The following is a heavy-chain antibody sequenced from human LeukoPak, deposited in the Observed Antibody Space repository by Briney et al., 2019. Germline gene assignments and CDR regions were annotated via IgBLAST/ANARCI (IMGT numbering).Heavy chain of an antibody. D-gene: IGHD4-11*01. CDR1: GGTFSSYA. CDR3: ACETRGRTTVTTGGDY. V-gene: IGHV1-69*05. J-gene: IGHJ4*02. CDR2: IIPIFGTA. Sequence: ASVKVSCKASGGTFSSYAISWVRQAPGQGLEWMGGIIPIFGTANYAQKFQGRVTITTDESTSTAYMELSSLRSEDTAVYYCACETRGRTTVTTGGDYWGQGTLVTVSS.